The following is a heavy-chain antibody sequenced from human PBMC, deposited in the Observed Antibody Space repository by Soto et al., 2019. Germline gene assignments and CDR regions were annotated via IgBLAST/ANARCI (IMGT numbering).Heavy chain of an antibody. CDR2: ISAYNGNT. V-gene: IGHV1-18*01. CDR1: GYTFTSYG. J-gene: IGHJ5*02. CDR3: ARTSRPYCTNGVCYGGWFDP. Sequence: QVQLVQSGAEVKKPGASVKVSCKASGYTFTSYGISWVRQAPGQGLEGMGWISAYNGNTNYAQKLQGRVTMTTDTSTSTAYMELRSLRSDDTAVYYCARTSRPYCTNGVCYGGWFDPWGQGTLVTVSS. D-gene: IGHD2-8*01.